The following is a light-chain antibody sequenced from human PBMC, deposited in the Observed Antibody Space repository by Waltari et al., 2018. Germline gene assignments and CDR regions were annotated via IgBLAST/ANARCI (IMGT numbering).Light chain of an antibody. J-gene: IGLJ3*02. CDR3: QSYDSSLTSAV. V-gene: IGLV1-40*01. CDR2: RAY. CDR1: TSNIRAGSD. Sequence: QSLLTQPPSVSGAPGQRVTISCTGSTSNIRAGSDVHWYQQLPGTSPKLLIYRAYKRPSAVPDRFSGSKSGTSASLAITGLQAEDEGDYYCQSYDSSLTSAVFGGGTKLTVL.